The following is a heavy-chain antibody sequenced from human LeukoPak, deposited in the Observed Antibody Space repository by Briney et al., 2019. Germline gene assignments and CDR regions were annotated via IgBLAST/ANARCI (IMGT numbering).Heavy chain of an antibody. Sequence: SETLSLTCAVSGASITGSGYYWGWIRQPPGKGLEWIGNIYSSGSTYYNASLQSRVTISIDTSKNQFSLRLNSVTAADTAMYYCAKSGGYGLIDYWGQGTRVTVSS. J-gene: IGHJ4*02. V-gene: IGHV4-39*01. CDR1: GASITGSGYY. CDR3: AKSGGYGLIDY. D-gene: IGHD1-26*01. CDR2: IYSSGST.